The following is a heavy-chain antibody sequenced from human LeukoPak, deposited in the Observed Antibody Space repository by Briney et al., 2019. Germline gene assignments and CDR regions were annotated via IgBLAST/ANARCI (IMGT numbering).Heavy chain of an antibody. J-gene: IGHJ5*02. CDR3: ATDGAGFDT. CDR1: GFTFSDYY. CDR2: INIGGTNT. V-gene: IGHV3-11*01. Sequence: PGGSLRLSCAASGFTFSDYYMSWIRQAPGKGLEWLSYINIGGTNTHYADSVKGRFTISRDNAKKSLYLEMNNLRAEDTVVYYCATDGAGFDTWGQGVLVTVSS.